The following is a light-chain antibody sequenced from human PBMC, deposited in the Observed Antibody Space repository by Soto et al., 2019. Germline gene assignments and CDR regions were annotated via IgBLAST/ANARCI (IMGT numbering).Light chain of an antibody. CDR1: QGIRND. J-gene: IGKJ1*01. CDR3: LQDNRYPRT. V-gene: IGKV1-6*01. Sequence: AIQMTQSPSSLSPSXGDRVTITXXASQGIRNDLGWYQQKPGKAPKLLVFAASTLQSGVPSRFSGSGSGTDFTLTISSLQPEDFATYYCLQDNRYPRTFGQGTKVDNK. CDR2: AAS.